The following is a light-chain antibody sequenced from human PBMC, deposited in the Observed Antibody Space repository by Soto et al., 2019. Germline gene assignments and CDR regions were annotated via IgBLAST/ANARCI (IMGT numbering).Light chain of an antibody. Sequence: EIVMTQSPATLSVSPGERATLSCRASQSVSSNLAWYQQKPGQAPRLLIYGASTRATGIPARFSGSGSGTEFPLTIISLQSEDFAVYYCQQYNNWPPWTFGQGTKVEI. J-gene: IGKJ1*01. V-gene: IGKV3-15*01. CDR2: GAS. CDR3: QQYNNWPPWT. CDR1: QSVSSN.